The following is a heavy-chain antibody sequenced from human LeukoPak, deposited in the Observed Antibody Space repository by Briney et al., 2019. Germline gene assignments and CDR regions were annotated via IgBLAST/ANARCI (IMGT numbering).Heavy chain of an antibody. J-gene: IGHJ6*01. D-gene: IGHD2-15*01. CDR1: GYTFTGYY. Sequence: ASVKVSCKASGYTFTGYYMHWVRQAPGQGLEWMGRINPNSGGTNYAQKFQGRVTMTRNTSISTAYMELSSLRSEDTAVYYCARGSSEKYCSGGSCYLYYYGMDVWGQGTTVTVSS. CDR2: INPNSGGT. CDR3: ARGSSEKYCSGGSCYLYYYGMDV. V-gene: IGHV1-2*06.